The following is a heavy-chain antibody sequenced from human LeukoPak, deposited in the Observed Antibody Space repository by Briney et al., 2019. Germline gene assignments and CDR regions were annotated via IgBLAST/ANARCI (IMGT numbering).Heavy chain of an antibody. Sequence: SQTLSLTCTVSGDSMSGDSYFWSWIRQPAGKGLEWIGCVYSSGSTYYNPSLESRVTISLDTSQSHFSLRLTSVTAADTAVYYCATARADYGDYNSYYYMDVWGKGTTVTVSS. D-gene: IGHD4-17*01. CDR3: ATARADYGDYNSYYYMDV. V-gene: IGHV4-61*02. CDR2: VYSSGST. J-gene: IGHJ6*03. CDR1: GDSMSGDSYF.